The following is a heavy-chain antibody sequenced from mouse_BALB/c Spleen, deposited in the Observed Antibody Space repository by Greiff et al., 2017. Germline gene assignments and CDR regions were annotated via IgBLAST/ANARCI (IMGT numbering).Heavy chain of an antibody. CDR1: GYSFTGYF. J-gene: IGHJ2*01. D-gene: IGHD1-1*01. Sequence: VQLKESGPELVKPGASVKISCKASGYSFTGYFMHWVMQSHGKSLEWIGRINPYNGDTFYNQKFKGKATLTVDKSSSTAHMELRSLASEDSAVYYCARSGYYGSSYHFDYWGQGTTLTVAA. CDR2: INPYNGDT. CDR3: ARSGYYGSSYHFDY. V-gene: IGHV1-20*02.